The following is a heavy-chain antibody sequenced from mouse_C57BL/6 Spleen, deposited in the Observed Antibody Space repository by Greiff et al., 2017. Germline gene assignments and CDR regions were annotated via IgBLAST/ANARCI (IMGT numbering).Heavy chain of an antibody. J-gene: IGHJ4*01. D-gene: IGHD2-2*01. CDR1: GYSITSGYY. CDR3: ARGGLRRAYYAMDY. V-gene: IGHV3-6*01. CDR2: ISYDGSN. Sequence: EVKLLESGPGLVKPSQSLSLTCSVTGYSITSGYYWNWIRQFPGNKLEWMGYISYDGSNNSNPSLKNRISITRDTSKNQFFLKLNSVTTEDTATYYCARGGLRRAYYAMDYWGQGTSVTVSS.